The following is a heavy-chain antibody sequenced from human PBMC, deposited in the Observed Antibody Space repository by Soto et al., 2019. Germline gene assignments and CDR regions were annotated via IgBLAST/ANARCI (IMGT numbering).Heavy chain of an antibody. CDR1: GGSISSYY. J-gene: IGHJ6*03. Sequence: SETLSLTCTVSGGSISSYYWSWIRQPPGKGLEWIGYIYYSGSTNYNPSLKSRVTISVDTSKNQFSLKLSSVTAADTAVYYCARGRGYCSSTSCYFVYYYYYMDVWGKGTTVTVSS. CDR2: IYYSGST. D-gene: IGHD2-2*01. V-gene: IGHV4-59*01. CDR3: ARGRGYCSSTSCYFVYYYYYMDV.